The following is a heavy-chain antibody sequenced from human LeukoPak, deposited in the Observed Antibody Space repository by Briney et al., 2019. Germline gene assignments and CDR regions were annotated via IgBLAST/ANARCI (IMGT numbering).Heavy chain of an antibody. CDR2: IYDSGST. CDR1: GGSISIYY. V-gene: IGHV4-59*12. Sequence: PSETLSLTCTVSGGSISIYYWSWIRQPPGKGLEWIGYIYDSGSTNYNPSLKSRVTISVDTSKNQFSLKLSSVTAADTAVYYCARGPIAARLRYYFDYWGQGTLVTVSS. CDR3: ARGPIAARLRYYFDY. D-gene: IGHD6-6*01. J-gene: IGHJ4*02.